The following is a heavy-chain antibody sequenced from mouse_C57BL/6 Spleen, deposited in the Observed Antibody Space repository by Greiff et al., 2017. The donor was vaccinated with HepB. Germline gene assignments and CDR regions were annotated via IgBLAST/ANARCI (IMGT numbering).Heavy chain of an antibody. CDR1: GFTFSSYA. D-gene: IGHD2-4*01. Sequence: EVKLVESGGGLVKPGGSLKLSCAASGFTFSSYAMSWVRQTPEKRLEWVATISDGGSYTYYPDNVKGRFTISRDNAKNNLYLQMSHLKSEDTAMYYCARDRGYDYYYFDYWGQGTTLTVSS. J-gene: IGHJ2*01. V-gene: IGHV5-4*01. CDR3: ARDRGYDYYYFDY. CDR2: ISDGGSYT.